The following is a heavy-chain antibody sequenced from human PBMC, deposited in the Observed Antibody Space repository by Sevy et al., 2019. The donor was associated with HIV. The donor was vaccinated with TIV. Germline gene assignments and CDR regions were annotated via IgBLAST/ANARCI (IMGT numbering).Heavy chain of an antibody. Sequence: GSLRLSCAASGFVFSSYTMNWVRQSPGKGLEWVSSISSSSRYIFYVDSVKGRFTISRDNARNSLYLQMNSLRAEDTAVYYCARDMAYGSGSIVYDYWGQGTLVTVSS. CDR2: ISSSSRYI. V-gene: IGHV3-21*01. CDR1: GFVFSSYT. J-gene: IGHJ4*02. D-gene: IGHD3-10*01. CDR3: ARDMAYGSGSIVYDY.